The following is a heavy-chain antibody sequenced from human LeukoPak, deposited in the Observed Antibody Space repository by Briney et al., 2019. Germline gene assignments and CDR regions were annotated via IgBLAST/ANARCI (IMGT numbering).Heavy chain of an antibody. CDR2: IYYSGGT. J-gene: IGHJ4*02. CDR1: GGSISSYY. Sequence: SETLSLTCTVSGGSISSYYWSWIRQPPGKGLEWIGYIYYSGGTNYNPSLKSRVTISVDTSKNQFSLKLSSVTAADTAVYYCARHRHITMVRGVIAYFDYWGQGTLVTVSS. D-gene: IGHD3-10*01. V-gene: IGHV4-59*08. CDR3: ARHRHITMVRGVIAYFDY.